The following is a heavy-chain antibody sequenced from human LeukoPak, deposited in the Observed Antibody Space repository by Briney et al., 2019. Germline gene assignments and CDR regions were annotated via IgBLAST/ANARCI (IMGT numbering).Heavy chain of an antibody. CDR3: ARDPRAWRGSLYYFDY. V-gene: IGHV3-30-3*01. D-gene: IGHD2-15*01. J-gene: IGHJ4*02. Sequence: GGSLRLSCAASGFTFSSYAMHWVCQAPGKGLEWVAVISYDGSNKYYADSVKGRFTISRDNSKNTLHLQMNSLRAEDTAVYYCARDPRAWRGSLYYFDYWGQGTLVTVSS. CDR2: ISYDGSNK. CDR1: GFTFSSYA.